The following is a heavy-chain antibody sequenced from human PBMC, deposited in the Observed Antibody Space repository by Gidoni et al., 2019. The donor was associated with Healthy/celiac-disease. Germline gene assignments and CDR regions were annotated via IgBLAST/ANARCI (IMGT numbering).Heavy chain of an antibody. CDR2: INPNSGGT. CDR1: GYPFTGYY. CDR3: ARVLTIFGVVGYYYYYGMDV. J-gene: IGHJ6*02. Sequence: QVQLVQSGAEVKKPGASVKVSCKASGYPFTGYYMQGVRQAPGQGLEWMGWINPNSGGTNYAQKFQGRVTMTRDTSISTAYMELSRLRSDDTAVYYCARVLTIFGVVGYYYYYGMDVWGQGTTVTVSS. D-gene: IGHD3-3*01. V-gene: IGHV1-2*02.